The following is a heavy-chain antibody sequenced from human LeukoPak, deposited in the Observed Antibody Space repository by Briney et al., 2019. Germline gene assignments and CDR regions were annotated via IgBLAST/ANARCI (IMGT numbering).Heavy chain of an antibody. CDR2: IIPIFGTA. D-gene: IGHD2-8*02. CDR3: ATSNGLNRWARAGNAFDI. J-gene: IGHJ3*02. Sequence: SVRVSCKASGGTFSSYAISWVRQAPGQGLEWMGGIIPIFGTANYAQKFQGRVTITTDESTSTAYMELSSLRSEDTAVYYCATSNGLNRWARAGNAFDIWGQGTMVTVSS. CDR1: GGTFSSYA. V-gene: IGHV1-69*05.